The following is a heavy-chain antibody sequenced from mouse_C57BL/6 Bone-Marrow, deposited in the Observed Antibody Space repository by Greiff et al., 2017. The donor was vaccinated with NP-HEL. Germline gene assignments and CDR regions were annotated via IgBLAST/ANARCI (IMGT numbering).Heavy chain of an antibody. CDR1: GFNIKDYY. J-gene: IGHJ2*01. CDR3: ASIYDGYYVNFDY. CDR2: IDPEDGET. D-gene: IGHD2-3*01. V-gene: IGHV14-2*01. Sequence: EVMLVESGAELVKPGASVKLSCTASGFNIKDYYMHWVKQRTEQGLEWIGRIDPEDGETKYAPKFQGKATITADTSSNTAYLQLSSLTSEDTAVYYCASIYDGYYVNFDYWGQGTTLTVSS.